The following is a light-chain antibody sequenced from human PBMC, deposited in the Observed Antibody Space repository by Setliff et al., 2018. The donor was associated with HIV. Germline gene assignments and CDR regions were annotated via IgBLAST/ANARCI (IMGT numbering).Light chain of an antibody. CDR3: CSYKGSDSFLWV. J-gene: IGLJ3*02. Sequence: QSVLTQPRSVSGSPGPSVTISCTGTSSDVGGYNSVSWYRHHPGKAPKLVIPDVSKRPSGVPDRFSGSKSGNTASLTISGLQTEDDADYYCCSYKGSDSFLWVVGGGTKVNVL. CDR2: DVS. CDR1: SSDVGGYNS. V-gene: IGLV2-11*01.